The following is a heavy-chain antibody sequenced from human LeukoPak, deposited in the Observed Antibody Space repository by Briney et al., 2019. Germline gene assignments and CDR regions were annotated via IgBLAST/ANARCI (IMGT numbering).Heavy chain of an antibody. J-gene: IGHJ4*02. CDR2: ISAYNGNT. CDR3: AKAPQEYSYGPYYFDY. CDR1: GYTFTSYG. D-gene: IGHD5-18*01. Sequence: ASVKVFCKASGYTFTSYGISWVRQAPGQGLEWMGWISAYNGNTNYAQKLQGRVTMTTDTSTTTAYMELRSLRSDDTAVYYCAKAPQEYSYGPYYFDYWGQGTLVTVSS. V-gene: IGHV1-18*01.